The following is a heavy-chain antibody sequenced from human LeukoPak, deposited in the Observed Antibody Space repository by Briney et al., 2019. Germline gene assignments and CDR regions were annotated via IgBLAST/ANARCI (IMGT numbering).Heavy chain of an antibody. CDR2: IYYSGST. D-gene: IGHD3-10*01. J-gene: IGHJ6*02. CDR1: GGPISSGGYY. Sequence: SETLSLICTVSGGPISSGGYYWSWIRQHPGKGLEWIGYIYYSGSTYYNPSLKSRVSISVDTSKNQFSLKLSSVTAADTAVYYCARDAEYYYGSGSYSSGIDVWGQGTTVTVSS. CDR3: ARDAEYYYGSGSYSSGIDV. V-gene: IGHV4-31*03.